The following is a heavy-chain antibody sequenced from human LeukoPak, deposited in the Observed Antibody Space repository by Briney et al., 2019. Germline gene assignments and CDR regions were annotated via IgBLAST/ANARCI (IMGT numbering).Heavy chain of an antibody. CDR3: ARDLVGATRGSYYFDY. CDR2: ISSSSSYI. CDR1: GFTFSSYS. Sequence: GGSLRLSCAASGFTFSSYSMNWVRQAPGKGLEWVSSISSSSSYIYYADSVKGRFTISRDNAKNSLYLQMNGLRAEDTAVYYCARDLVGATRGSYYFDYWGQGTLVTVSS. V-gene: IGHV3-21*01. J-gene: IGHJ4*02. D-gene: IGHD1-26*01.